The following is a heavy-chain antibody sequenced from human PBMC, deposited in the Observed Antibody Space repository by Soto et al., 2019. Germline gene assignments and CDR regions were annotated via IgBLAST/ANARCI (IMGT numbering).Heavy chain of an antibody. CDR2: INAANGDT. V-gene: IGHV1-3*01. CDR1: GYTFTSYG. Sequence: SVKVSFKASGYTFTSYGIHWVRQAPVQRLEWMGWINAANGDTKYSPKFKGRVTITRDTSASTAYMELSSLRSEDTAVYYCVRRNVSATGIDWFDPWGQGTLVTVYS. J-gene: IGHJ5*02. D-gene: IGHD6-13*01. CDR3: VRRNVSATGIDWFDP.